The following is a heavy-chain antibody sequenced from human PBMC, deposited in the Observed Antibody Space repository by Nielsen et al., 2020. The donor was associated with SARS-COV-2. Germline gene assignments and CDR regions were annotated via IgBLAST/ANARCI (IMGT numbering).Heavy chain of an antibody. CDR2: MNPNSGNT. Sequence: ASVKVSCKASGYTFTSYDINWVRQATGQGLEWMGWMNPNSGNTGYAQKFKGRVTMTRDTSTSTVYMELSSLRSEDTAVYYCARGQLERRGQCAFDIWGQGTMVTVSS. CDR3: ARGQLERRGQCAFDI. V-gene: IGHV1-8*01. CDR1: GYTFTSYD. J-gene: IGHJ3*02. D-gene: IGHD1-1*01.